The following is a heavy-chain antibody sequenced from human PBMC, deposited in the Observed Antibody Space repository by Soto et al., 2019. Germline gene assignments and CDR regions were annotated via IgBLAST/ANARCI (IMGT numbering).Heavy chain of an antibody. D-gene: IGHD5-12*01. Sequence: ASVKVSCKASGGTFSSNPISWMRQASGQGLEWMGGTIPTFGAGSYAQRFQGRLTITADKSTNTAYMELSSLRPEVTAVYYCASRQTSGCSRYFGSCGQRPLVTVSS. CDR2: TIPTFGAG. J-gene: IGHJ4*02. CDR1: GGTFSSNP. CDR3: ASRQTSGCSRYFGS. V-gene: IGHV1-69*06.